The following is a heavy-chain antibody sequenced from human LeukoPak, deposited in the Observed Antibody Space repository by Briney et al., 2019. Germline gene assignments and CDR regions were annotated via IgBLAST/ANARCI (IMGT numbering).Heavy chain of an antibody. CDR2: ISSNGGST. D-gene: IGHD5-18*01. CDR1: GFTFSSYA. V-gene: IGHV3-64*01. J-gene: IGHJ4*02. Sequence: GGSLRLSCAASGFTFSSYAMHWVRQAPGKGLEYVSAISSNGGSTYYANSVKGRFTISRDNSKNTLYLQMGSLRAEDMAVYYCARDAQRGYSYGYADYWGQGTLVTVSS. CDR3: ARDAQRGYSYGYADY.